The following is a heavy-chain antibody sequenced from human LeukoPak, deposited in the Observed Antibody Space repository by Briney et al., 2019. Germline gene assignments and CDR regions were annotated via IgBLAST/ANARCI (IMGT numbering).Heavy chain of an antibody. CDR1: GGSISSYY. V-gene: IGHV4-59*12. Sequence: SGTLSLTCTVSGGSISSYYWSWIRQPPGKGLEWIGYTYYSGSTNYNPSLRSRVTISLDTSKNQFSLKLSSVTAADTAVYYCARGSAFGYSYGRGWFDPWGQGTLVTVSS. J-gene: IGHJ5*02. CDR2: TYYSGST. D-gene: IGHD5-18*01. CDR3: ARGSAFGYSYGRGWFDP.